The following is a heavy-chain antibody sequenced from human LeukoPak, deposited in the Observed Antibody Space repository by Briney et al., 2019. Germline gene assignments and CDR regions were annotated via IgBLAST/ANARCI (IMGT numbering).Heavy chain of an antibody. Sequence: ASVKVSCKASGYTFTGYYMHWVRQAPGQGLEWMGWINPNSGGTNYAQKLQGRVTMTRDTSISTAYMELSRLRSDDTAVYYCARDPYDSSGYYYAPSDAFDIWGQGTMVTVSS. CDR3: ARDPYDSSGYYYAPSDAFDI. D-gene: IGHD3-22*01. V-gene: IGHV1-2*02. CDR2: INPNSGGT. CDR1: GYTFTGYY. J-gene: IGHJ3*02.